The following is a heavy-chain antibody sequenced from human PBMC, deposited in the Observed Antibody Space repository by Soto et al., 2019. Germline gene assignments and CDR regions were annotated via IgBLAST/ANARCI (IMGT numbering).Heavy chain of an antibody. CDR3: VKDRATIFGVIWKYGMDV. CDR1: GFKFRSYG. CDR2: INESGGTT. J-gene: IGHJ6*02. D-gene: IGHD3-3*01. V-gene: IGHV3-23*01. Sequence: EEQLLESGGGLVEPGGSLRLSCVASGFKFRSYGMAWVRQAPGKGLEWVSDINESGGTTNYADSVRGRFAISRDNSRNTLDLLMNSLRPEDTAVYYCVKDRATIFGVIWKYGMDVWGQGTTV.